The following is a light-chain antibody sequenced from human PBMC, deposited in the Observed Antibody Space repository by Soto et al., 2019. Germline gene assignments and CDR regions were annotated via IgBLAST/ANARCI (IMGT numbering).Light chain of an antibody. J-gene: IGKJ3*01. CDR3: QQYGNSHFT. Sequence: EIVLTQSPGTLSLSPGERATLSCRASQSVASSYLAWYQQKPGQAPRLVIHGASSRATGIPDRFSGSGSGTDFILTISRLEPEDFEVYYCQQYGNSHFTFGPGTKVDI. CDR2: GAS. V-gene: IGKV3-20*01. CDR1: QSVASSY.